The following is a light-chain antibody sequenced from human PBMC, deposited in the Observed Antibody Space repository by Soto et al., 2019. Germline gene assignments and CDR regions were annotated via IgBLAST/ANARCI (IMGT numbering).Light chain of an antibody. CDR1: NSDVGGYNF. V-gene: IGLV2-14*01. CDR2: DVS. Sequence: ALTQPASVSGSPGQSITISCTGTNSDVGGYNFVSWYQQHPGKAPKLMIYDVSNRPSGVSNRFSGSKSGNTASLNISGLQAEDEADYYCSSYTSSSIPYVFGIGTKLTVL. J-gene: IGLJ1*01. CDR3: SSYTSSSIPYV.